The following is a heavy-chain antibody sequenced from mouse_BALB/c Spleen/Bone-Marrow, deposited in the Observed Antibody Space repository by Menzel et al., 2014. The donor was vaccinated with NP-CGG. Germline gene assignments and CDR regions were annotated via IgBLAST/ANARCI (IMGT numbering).Heavy chain of an antibody. CDR1: GFTFRSYT. D-gene: IGHD3-1*01. V-gene: IGHV5-12-2*01. Sequence: LQQFGGGLVQPGGSLKLSCAASGFTFRSYTASWVRQTPEKRLGWVAYISNGGGFTYYPDTVNGRFIISRDNAKKXLXLQMSSLKSEDTARYYCARQLGLRWAMDYWGQGTSVTVSS. J-gene: IGHJ4*01. CDR3: ARQLGLRWAMDY. CDR2: ISNGGGFT.